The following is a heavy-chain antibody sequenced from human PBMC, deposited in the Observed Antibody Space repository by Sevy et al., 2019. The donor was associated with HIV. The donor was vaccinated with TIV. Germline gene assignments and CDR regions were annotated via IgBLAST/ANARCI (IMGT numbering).Heavy chain of an antibody. J-gene: IGHJ5*02. CDR1: GFTFNSYS. CDR3: ARDAAEGPDGDSWFSNWLDP. V-gene: IGHV3-30*14. D-gene: IGHD6-13*01. Sequence: GGSLRLSCAASGFTFNSYSMYWVRQTPGKGLEWVAVISYDGSNKYYAESVKGRFTVSRDNSKNTLYLEMNSLGVEDTALYYCARDAAEGPDGDSWFSNWLDPWGQGTLVTVSS. CDR2: ISYDGSNK.